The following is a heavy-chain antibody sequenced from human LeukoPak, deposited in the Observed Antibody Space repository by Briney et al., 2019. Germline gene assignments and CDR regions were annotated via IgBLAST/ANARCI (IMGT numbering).Heavy chain of an antibody. V-gene: IGHV3-15*01. D-gene: IGHD3-10*01. J-gene: IGHJ4*02. Sequence: GGSLRLSCAASGFTFSNAWMSWVRQAPGKGLEWVGRIKSKTDGGTTDYAAPVKGRFTISRDDSKNTLYLQMNSLKTEDTAVYYCTTDLSVLWFGDPLWGQGTLVTVSS. CDR2: IKSKTDGGTT. CDR1: GFTFSNAW. CDR3: TTDLSVLWFGDPL.